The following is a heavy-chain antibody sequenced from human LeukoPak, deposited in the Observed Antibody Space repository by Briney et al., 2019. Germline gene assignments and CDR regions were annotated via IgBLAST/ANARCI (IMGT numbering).Heavy chain of an antibody. CDR1: GFTFSSYG. Sequence: GGSLRLSCAASGFTFSSYGMHWVRQAPGRGLEWVAVIWYDGSNKYYADSVKGRITISRDNSKNTLYLQMNSLRAEDTAVYYCAREDSGSYYIFLMDVWGQGTTVTVSS. CDR3: AREDSGSYYIFLMDV. CDR2: IWYDGSNK. D-gene: IGHD1-26*01. V-gene: IGHV3-33*01. J-gene: IGHJ6*02.